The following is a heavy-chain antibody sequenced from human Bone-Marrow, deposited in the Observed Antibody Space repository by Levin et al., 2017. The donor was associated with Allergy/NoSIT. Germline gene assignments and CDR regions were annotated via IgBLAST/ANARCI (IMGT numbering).Heavy chain of an antibody. J-gene: IGHJ5*01. Sequence: NASETLSLTCAVSGGSISSGAYYWGWLRQPPGKGLEWVMSLHTSGSMSYNPSLKSRGSISADTAKNHFSLKMTSVTAADTAVYYCARLAPVSGSGGWIDSWGQGTLVTVSS. CDR3: ARLAPVSGSGGWIDS. D-gene: IGHD6-25*01. CDR1: GGSISSGAYY. CDR2: LHTSGSM. V-gene: IGHV4-39*07.